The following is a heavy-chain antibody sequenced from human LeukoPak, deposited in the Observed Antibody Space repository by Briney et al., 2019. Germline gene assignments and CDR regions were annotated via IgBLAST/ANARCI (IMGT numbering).Heavy chain of an antibody. CDR2: INHSGST. Sequence: SETLSLTCAVYGGSFSGYYWSWIRQPPGKGLEWIGEINHSGSTNYNPSLKSRVTISVDTSKNQFSQKLSSVTAADTAVYYCASQDLYNWNYVDYWGQGTLVTVSS. CDR1: GGSFSGYY. CDR3: ASQDLYNWNYVDY. V-gene: IGHV4-34*01. J-gene: IGHJ4*02. D-gene: IGHD1-20*01.